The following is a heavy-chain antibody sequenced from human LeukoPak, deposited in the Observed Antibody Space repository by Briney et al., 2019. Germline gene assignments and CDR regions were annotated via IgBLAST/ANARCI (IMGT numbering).Heavy chain of an antibody. CDR3: ARGDGVIMKN. CDR1: GDSW. CDR2: IKSDGSST. Sequence: GGSLRLSCAGSGDSWMHWVRQVPGKGLVWVSRIKSDGSSTSYADSVKGRFTISNDNAENTLYLQMNSLRAEDTAVYYCARGDGVIMKNWGQGTLVTVSS. D-gene: IGHD3-10*01. V-gene: IGHV3-74*01. J-gene: IGHJ4*02.